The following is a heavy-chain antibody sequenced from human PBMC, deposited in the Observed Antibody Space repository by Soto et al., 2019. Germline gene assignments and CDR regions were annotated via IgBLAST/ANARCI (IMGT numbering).Heavy chain of an antibody. Sequence: QVRLQESGPGLVKPSQTLSQTCTVSGASITSGHYYWTWIRQLPGKGLEWIGSIYNSETTHYNPSLTSRLTISIATSANQFSLKLSSVTAADTAIYYCALALGPTTGLDYWGQGTLITVSA. CDR3: ALALGPTTGLDY. CDR1: GASITSGHYY. J-gene: IGHJ4*02. D-gene: IGHD1-26*01. CDR2: IYNSETT. V-gene: IGHV4-31*04.